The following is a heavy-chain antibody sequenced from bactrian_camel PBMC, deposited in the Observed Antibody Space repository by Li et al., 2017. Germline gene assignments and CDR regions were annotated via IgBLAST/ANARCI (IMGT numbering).Heavy chain of an antibody. J-gene: IGHJ4*01. CDR2: IESDGST. D-gene: IGHD6*01. Sequence: VQLVESGGGSVQAGGSLTLSCRSISHFDSIGWFRQAPGKEREGVAAIESDGSTAYADSVKGRFTISKDNAKTTLYLQMNSLKPEDTAMYVCAASDWYRSFTPPSGLGTSWVDYWGQGTQVTVS. V-gene: IGHV3S53*01. CDR3: AASDWYRSFTPPSGLGTSWVDY. CDR1: SHFDS.